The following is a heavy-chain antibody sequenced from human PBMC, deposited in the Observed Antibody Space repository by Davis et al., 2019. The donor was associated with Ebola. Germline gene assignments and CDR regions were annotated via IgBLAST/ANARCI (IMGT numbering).Heavy chain of an antibody. Sequence: GGSLRLSCAASGFTFSSYSMNWVRQAPGKGLEWVSSISSSSSYIYYADSVKGRFTISRDNSKNTLYLQMNSLRAEDTAVYYCAKDPTTELVWFMFDPWGQGTLVTVSS. D-gene: IGHD3-10*01. CDR1: GFTFSSYS. J-gene: IGHJ5*02. V-gene: IGHV3-21*04. CDR3: AKDPTTELVWFMFDP. CDR2: ISSSSSYI.